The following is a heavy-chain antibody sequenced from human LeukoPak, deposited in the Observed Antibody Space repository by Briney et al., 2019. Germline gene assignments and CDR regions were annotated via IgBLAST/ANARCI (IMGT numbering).Heavy chain of an antibody. Sequence: ASVKVSCKASGYTFTGYYMHWVRQAPGQGLEWMGWINPNSGGTNYAQKLQGRVTMTRDTSISTAYMELSRLRSDDTAVYYCARMEDIVVVPAAIEGINDYWGQGTLVTVSS. V-gene: IGHV1-2*02. J-gene: IGHJ4*02. CDR3: ARMEDIVVVPAAIEGINDY. D-gene: IGHD2-2*01. CDR2: INPNSGGT. CDR1: GYTFTGYY.